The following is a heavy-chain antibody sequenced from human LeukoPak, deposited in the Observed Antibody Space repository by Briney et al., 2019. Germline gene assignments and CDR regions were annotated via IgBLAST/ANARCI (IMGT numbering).Heavy chain of an antibody. V-gene: IGHV3-15*01. D-gene: IGHD2-15*01. CDR1: GFTFSNAW. J-gene: IGHJ4*02. CDR2: IKSKTDGGTT. Sequence: GGSLRLSCAASGFTFSNAWMSWVRQAPGKGLEWVGRIKSKTDGGTTDYAAPVKGRFTISRDDSKNTLYLQMNSLKTEDTAVYYCTQSVSAYCSGGSCYGWIYYFGYWGQGTLVTVS. CDR3: TQSVSAYCSGGSCYGWIYYFGY.